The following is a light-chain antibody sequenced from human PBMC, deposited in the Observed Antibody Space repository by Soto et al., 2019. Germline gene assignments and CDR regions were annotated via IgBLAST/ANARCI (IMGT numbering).Light chain of an antibody. CDR2: GAS. CDR3: QQYGSSGT. Sequence: EIVLTQSPGTLSLSPGERPTLSCRASQSVSSSYLAWYQQKPGXAPXXLIYGASNRATGIPDRFSGSGSGTDFPLTISRLEPEDSAVYYCQQYGSSGTFGQGTKGDIK. V-gene: IGKV3-20*01. J-gene: IGKJ1*01. CDR1: QSVSSSY.